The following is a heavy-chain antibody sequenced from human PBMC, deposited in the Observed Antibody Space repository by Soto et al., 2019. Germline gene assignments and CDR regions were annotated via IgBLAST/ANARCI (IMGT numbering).Heavy chain of an antibody. CDR3: ARVGYSGYDSDY. D-gene: IGHD5-12*01. CDR1: GYTFTSYY. J-gene: IGHJ4*02. CDR2: INPSGGST. V-gene: IGHV1-46*03. Sequence: ASVKVFCKASGYTFTSYYMHWVRQAPGQGLEWMGIINPSGGSTSYAQKFQGRVTMTRDTSTSTVYMELSSLRSEDTAVYYCARVGYSGYDSDYWGQGTLVTVSS.